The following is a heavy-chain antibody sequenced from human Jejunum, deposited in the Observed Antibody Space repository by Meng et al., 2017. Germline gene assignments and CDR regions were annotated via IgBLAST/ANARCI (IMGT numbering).Heavy chain of an antibody. V-gene: IGHV3-23*01. Sequence: GESLKISCAASGFTFSSYGMSWVRQAPGKGLEWVSTISGGGGNTYYVDSVKGRFTISRDNSKNTLYLQMNSLRAEDTAVYYCAKTPRDRCSGDTCYWFDPWGQGTLVTVSS. J-gene: IGHJ5*02. D-gene: IGHD2-15*01. CDR2: ISGGGGNT. CDR1: GFTFSSYG. CDR3: AKTPRDRCSGDTCYWFDP.